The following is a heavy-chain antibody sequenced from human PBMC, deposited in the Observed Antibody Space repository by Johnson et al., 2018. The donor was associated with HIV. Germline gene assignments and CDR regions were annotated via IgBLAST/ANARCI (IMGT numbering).Heavy chain of an antibody. CDR3: ARAVGAGGI. Sequence: QMQLVESGGGVVQPGRSLRLSCAASGFTFSTYGMHWVRQAPGKGLEWVAAMWYDGSNQYYSDSVKGRFTISRDNSKNTLYLQMNSLRPEDTAVYYCARAVGAGGIWGQGTMVTVSS. CDR1: GFTFSTYG. V-gene: IGHV3-33*01. D-gene: IGHD1-26*01. CDR2: MWYDGSNQ. J-gene: IGHJ3*02.